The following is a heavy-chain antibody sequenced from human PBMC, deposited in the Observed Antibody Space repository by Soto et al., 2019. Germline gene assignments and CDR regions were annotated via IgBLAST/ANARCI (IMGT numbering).Heavy chain of an antibody. J-gene: IGHJ6*02. V-gene: IGHV4-59*01. Sequence: ASETLSLTCTVSGVSISSYYWSWLRQPQGKGLEWIGYIYYSGSTNYNPSLKSRVTISVDTSKNQFSLKLSSVTAADTAVYYCARWGPDSRYYYGMDVWGQGTTVTVSS. CDR3: ARWGPDSRYYYGMDV. CDR2: IYYSGST. D-gene: IGHD3-22*01. CDR1: GVSISSYY.